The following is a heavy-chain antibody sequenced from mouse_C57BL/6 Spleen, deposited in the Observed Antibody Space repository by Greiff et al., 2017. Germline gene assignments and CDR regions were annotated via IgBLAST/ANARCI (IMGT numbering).Heavy chain of an antibody. J-gene: IGHJ1*03. CDR2: IYPGSGST. CDR3: AYLTTVVASRYFDV. CDR1: GYTFTSYW. V-gene: IGHV1-55*01. Sequence: QVQLQQPGAELVKPGASVKMSCKASGYTFTSYWITWVKQRPGQGLEWIGDIYPGSGSTNYNEKFKSKATLTVDTSSSTAYMQLSSLTSEDSAVYYGAYLTTVVASRYFDVWGTGTTVTVSS. D-gene: IGHD1-1*01.